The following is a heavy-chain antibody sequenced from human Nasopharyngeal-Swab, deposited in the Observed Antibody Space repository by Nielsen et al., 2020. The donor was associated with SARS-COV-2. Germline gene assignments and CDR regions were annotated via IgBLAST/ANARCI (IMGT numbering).Heavy chain of an antibody. CDR3: ASPKTFYGGNTGVDRAFDI. CDR2: ISYDGSNK. V-gene: IGHV3-30-3*01. J-gene: IGHJ3*02. Sequence: WIRQPTGKGLEWVAVISYDGSNKYYADSVKGRFTISRDNSKNTLYLQMNSLRAEDTAVYYCASPKTFYGGNTGVDRAFDIWGQGTMVTVSS. D-gene: IGHD4-23*01.